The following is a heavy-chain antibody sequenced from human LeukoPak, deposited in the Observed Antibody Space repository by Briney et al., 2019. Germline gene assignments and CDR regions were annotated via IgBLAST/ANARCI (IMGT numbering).Heavy chain of an antibody. CDR1: GGSISTDNY. CDR3: ARSRGNFWSGDWGYFDY. CDR2: IHYSGST. D-gene: IGHD3-3*01. J-gene: IGHJ4*02. Sequence: TLSLTCTVSGGSISTDNYWRWIRQPPGTGLEWIRYIHYSGSTYYNPSLKSRVTISLETSKTQFSLKLSSVTAADTAVYYCARSRGNFWSGDWGYFDYWGQGTLVTVSS. V-gene: IGHV4-30-4*08.